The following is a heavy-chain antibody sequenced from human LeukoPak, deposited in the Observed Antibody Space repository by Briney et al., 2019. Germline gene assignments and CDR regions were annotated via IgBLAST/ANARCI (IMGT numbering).Heavy chain of an antibody. D-gene: IGHD5-18*01. CDR1: GYSFTSYW. Sequence: GESLKIFCKGSGYSFTSYWIGWVRQVPGKGLEWMGIIYPGDSDTAYSPSFQGQVTVSADKSITTAYLQWSSLKASDTAMYYCARRGRYSYGSYFDYWGQGTLVTVSS. CDR3: ARRGRYSYGSYFDY. V-gene: IGHV5-51*01. CDR2: IYPGDSDT. J-gene: IGHJ4*02.